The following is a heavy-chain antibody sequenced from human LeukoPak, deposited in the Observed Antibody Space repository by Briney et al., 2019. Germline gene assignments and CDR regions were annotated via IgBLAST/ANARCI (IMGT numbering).Heavy chain of an antibody. J-gene: IGHJ4*02. CDR2: IDEIGQKT. V-gene: IGHV3-53*01. CDR1: GFTVSSNY. Sequence: PGGSLRLSCAASGFTVSSNYMSWVRQAPGKGLEWVASIDEIGQKTFSADSVKGRFTISRDTSKNTLFLEMNSLRSEDTAVYYCAKGNSDFDFWGQGTLVTVSA. CDR3: AKGNSDFDF. D-gene: IGHD4-23*01.